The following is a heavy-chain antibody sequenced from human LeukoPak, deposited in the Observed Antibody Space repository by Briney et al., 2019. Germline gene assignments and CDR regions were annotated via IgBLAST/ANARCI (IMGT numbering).Heavy chain of an antibody. V-gene: IGHV4-4*07. D-gene: IGHD3-22*01. J-gene: IGHJ4*02. Sequence: AESLSLSCTVSGGSISSYYWSRIRQPPGKGLEWIWRIYSSGSTNYNAAPKSGVTTSVGTSTNQSSFKQSTMTAADTAVHYCGRDTYYYDRSGSQRRDYWGQGTLVTVSS. CDR3: GRDTYYYDRSGSQRRDY. CDR2: IYSSGST. CDR1: GGSISSYY.